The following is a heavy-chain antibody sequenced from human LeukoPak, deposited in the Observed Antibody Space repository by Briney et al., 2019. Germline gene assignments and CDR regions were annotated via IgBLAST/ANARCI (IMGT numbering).Heavy chain of an antibody. D-gene: IGHD3-22*01. CDR3: ARGKNYYDSSGYPYYFDY. CDR1: GGTFSSYA. CDR2: IIPIFGTA. Sequence: ASVKVSCKASGGTFSSYAISWVRQAHGHGLEWTGGIIPIFGTANYAQKFQGRVTITEDESTSTAYMELSSLRSEDTAVYYCARGKNYYDSSGYPYYFDYWGQGTLVTVSS. V-gene: IGHV1-69*13. J-gene: IGHJ4*02.